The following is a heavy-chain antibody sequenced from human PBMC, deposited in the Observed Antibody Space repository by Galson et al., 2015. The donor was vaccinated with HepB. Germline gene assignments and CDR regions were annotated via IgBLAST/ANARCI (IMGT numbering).Heavy chain of an antibody. J-gene: IGHJ4*02. D-gene: IGHD1-26*01. CDR2: IIPIFGTA. V-gene: IGHV1-69*06. Sequence: SVKVSCKASGGTFSSYAISWVRQAPGQGLEWMGWIIPIFGTANYAQKFQGRVTMTEDTSTDTAYMELSSLRSEDTAVYYCATVPSLAVGALYYFDYWGQGTLVTVSS. CDR3: ATVPSLAVGALYYFDY. CDR1: GGTFSSYA.